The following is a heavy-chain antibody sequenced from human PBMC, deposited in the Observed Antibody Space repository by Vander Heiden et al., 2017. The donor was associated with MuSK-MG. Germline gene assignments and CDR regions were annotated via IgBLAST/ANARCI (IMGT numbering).Heavy chain of an antibody. CDR2: SSGSGGST. CDR1: GFTFSSHA. CDR3: AKDFLGFDP. V-gene: IGHV3-23*01. J-gene: IGHJ5*02. Sequence: EVQLLESGGGLVQPGGSLRLSCAASGFTFSSHAIGWVVQAPGKGLEWGSASSGSGGSTYYADAVKGRFTSSRDNSKNTLYLQMNSLRAEDTAGYYCAKDFLGFDPWGQGTLVTVSS.